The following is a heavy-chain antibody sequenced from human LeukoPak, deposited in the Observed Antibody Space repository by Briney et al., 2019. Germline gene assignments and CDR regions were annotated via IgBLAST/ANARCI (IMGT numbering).Heavy chain of an antibody. J-gene: IGHJ4*02. CDR3: ARNSPDYWSGYFY. V-gene: IGHV1-69*05. D-gene: IGHD3-3*01. CDR2: IIPIFGTA. Sequence: SVKVSCKASGGTFSSYAIGWVRQAPGQGLEWMGGIIPIFGTANYAQKFQGRVTITTDESTSTAYMELSSLRSEDTAVYYCARNSPDYWSGYFYWGQGTLVTVSS. CDR1: GGTFSSYA.